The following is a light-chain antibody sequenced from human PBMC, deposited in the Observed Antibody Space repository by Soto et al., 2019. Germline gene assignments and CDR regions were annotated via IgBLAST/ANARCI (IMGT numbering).Light chain of an antibody. CDR3: QQRSNWPVT. CDR1: QSVSSY. CDR2: DAS. Sequence: EIVLTQSPGTLSLSPGERATLSCRASQSVSSYLAWYQQKPVKAPRLLIYDASTRATGISARFIGSGSGTYFTLTISSLEPEAFAVYYCQQRSNWPVTFGQGTKVDIK. J-gene: IGKJ1*01. V-gene: IGKV3-11*01.